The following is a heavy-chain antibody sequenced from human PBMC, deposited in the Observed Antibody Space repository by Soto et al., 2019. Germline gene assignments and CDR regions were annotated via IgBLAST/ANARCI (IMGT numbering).Heavy chain of an antibody. V-gene: IGHV1-69*12. D-gene: IGHD2-15*01. CDR3: ATDQTREGTSDGNSLDY. Sequence: QVQVVQSGAEVKRPGSSVKVSCTASGGTFSNHAINWVRQAPGQGLEWMGVIIPIFGTTDYAQEFQGRVSFPADESTATAYMDLSSLRSEDTAMYYCATDQTREGTSDGNSLDYWGQGTLLTVSS. CDR1: GGTFSNHA. J-gene: IGHJ4*02. CDR2: IIPIFGTT.